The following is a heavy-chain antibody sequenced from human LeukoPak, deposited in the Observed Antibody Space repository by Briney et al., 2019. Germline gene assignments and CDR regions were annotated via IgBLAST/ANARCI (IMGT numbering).Heavy chain of an antibody. Sequence: GGCLRLSCAASGFTVSNTYMSWVRQAPGEGLQWVSLIYAGGNTFYADSVKGRFTISRDNSKNTLYLQMNSLRAEDTAVYFCARVAWDGYYDDGNWGQGTLVTVSS. CDR3: ARVAWDGYYDDGN. D-gene: IGHD4-17*01. CDR2: IYAGGNT. V-gene: IGHV3-53*01. CDR1: GFTVSNTY. J-gene: IGHJ4*02.